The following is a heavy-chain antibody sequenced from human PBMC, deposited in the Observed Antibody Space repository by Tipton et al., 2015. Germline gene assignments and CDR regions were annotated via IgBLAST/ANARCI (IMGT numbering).Heavy chain of an antibody. J-gene: IGHJ4*02. V-gene: IGHV5-51*01. CDR1: GYIFTSFW. CDR2: IYPGDSET. D-gene: IGHD1-26*01. Sequence: QLVQSGAEVKKPGESLKISCKGSGYIFTSFWIGWVRQMPGKGLEWMGTIYPGDSETRYNPSFQGKVTISADKSLTTAYLQWRSLKASDTAMYYCVRRARRVGSHSYPYYFDYWGQGTLVTVSS. CDR3: VRRARRVGSHSYPYYFDY.